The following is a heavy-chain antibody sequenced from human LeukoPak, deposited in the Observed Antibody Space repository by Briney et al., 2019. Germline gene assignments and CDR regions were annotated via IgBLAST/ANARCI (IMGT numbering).Heavy chain of an antibody. D-gene: IGHD5-18*01. CDR3: ARILPAGYGYGYGFDY. Sequence: ASVKVSCKASGYTFTSYDINWVRQATGQGLEWMGWMNPNSGNTGYAQKFQGRVTMTRNTSISTAYMELSSLRSEDTAVYYCARILPAGYGYGYGFDYWGQGTLVTVSS. J-gene: IGHJ4*02. V-gene: IGHV1-8*01. CDR1: GYTFTSYD. CDR2: MNPNSGNT.